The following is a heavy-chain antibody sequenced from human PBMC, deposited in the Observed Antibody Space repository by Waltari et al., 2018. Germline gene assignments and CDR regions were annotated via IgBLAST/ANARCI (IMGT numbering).Heavy chain of an antibody. CDR1: GGTFSSYA. CDR3: ATANYGSGSYWYWFDP. D-gene: IGHD3-10*01. J-gene: IGHJ5*02. Sequence: VQLVQSGAEVKKPGSSVKVSCKASGGTFSSYAISWVQQAPGKGLEWMGRVDPEDGETIYAEKFQGRVTITADTSTDTAYMELSSLRSEDTAVYYCATANYGSGSYWYWFDPWGQGTLVTVSS. V-gene: IGHV1-69-2*01. CDR2: VDPEDGET.